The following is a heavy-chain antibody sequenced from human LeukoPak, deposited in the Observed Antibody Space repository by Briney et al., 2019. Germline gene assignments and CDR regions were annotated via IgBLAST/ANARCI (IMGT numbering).Heavy chain of an antibody. CDR1: GGSFSGYY. CDR2: INHSGST. CDR3: ASLWLGDGPRDGMDV. V-gene: IGHV4-34*01. J-gene: IGHJ6*04. D-gene: IGHD3-10*01. Sequence: SETLSLTCAVYGGSFSGYYWSWIRQLPGKGLEWIGEINHSGSTNYNPSLKSRVTISVDTSKNQFSLKLSSVTAADTAVYFCASLWLGDGPRDGMDVWGEGTTVTVSS.